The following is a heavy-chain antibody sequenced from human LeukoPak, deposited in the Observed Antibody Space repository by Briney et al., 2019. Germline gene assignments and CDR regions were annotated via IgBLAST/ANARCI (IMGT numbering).Heavy chain of an antibody. CDR2: IYSSGTT. CDR3: ARGGVGGVIVPFDY. Sequence: SETLSLTCTVSGGSISRYYWSWIRQPAGKGLEWLGRIYSSGTTTYSPSLKSRVTMSVDTSKNQFSLTLSSVTAADTAVYYCARGGVGGVIVPFDYWGQGTLVTVSS. J-gene: IGHJ4*02. V-gene: IGHV4-4*07. D-gene: IGHD3-16*02. CDR1: GGSISRYY.